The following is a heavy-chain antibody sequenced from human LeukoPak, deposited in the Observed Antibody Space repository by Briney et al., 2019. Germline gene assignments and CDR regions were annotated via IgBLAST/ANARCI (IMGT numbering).Heavy chain of an antibody. V-gene: IGHV1-2*06. Sequence: ASVKVSCKASGYTFTDYFIHWVRQAPGQGLEWMGRINPNSGVSNYAQKFQGRVTTTRDTSISTAYMELSRLGSDDTAVFYCARYYYDSSGKGAFDIWGQGTMVTVSS. CDR1: GYTFTDYF. J-gene: IGHJ3*02. D-gene: IGHD3-22*01. CDR2: INPNSGVS. CDR3: ARYYYDSSGKGAFDI.